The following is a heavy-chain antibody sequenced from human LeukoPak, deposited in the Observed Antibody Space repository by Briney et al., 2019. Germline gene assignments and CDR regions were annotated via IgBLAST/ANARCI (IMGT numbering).Heavy chain of an antibody. CDR3: ARDVLSYGDSGVDY. CDR2: ISGSSTTI. D-gene: IGHD2-2*01. J-gene: IGHJ4*02. CDR1: GFTFSSYT. Sequence: GGSLRLSCAASGFTFSSYTMTWVRQAPGKGLEWVSYISGSSTTIYYADSVKGRFTISRDNAKNSLYLQMNSLRDGDTAVYYCARDVLSYGDSGVDYWGQGTLVTVSS. V-gene: IGHV3-48*02.